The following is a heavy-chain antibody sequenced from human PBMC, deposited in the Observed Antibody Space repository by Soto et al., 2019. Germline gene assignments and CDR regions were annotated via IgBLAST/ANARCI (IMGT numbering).Heavy chain of an antibody. CDR3: ARGAVRQFPYYFDH. CDR2: IYNSGST. CDR1: GGSVSSGSYY. D-gene: IGHD6-19*01. V-gene: IGHV4-61*01. Sequence: QVQLQESGPGLVKPSETLSLTCTVSGGSVSSGSYYWSWIRQPPGKGLEWIGYIYNSGSTNFNPSLKSRVTISVDTSKNQFSLRLSSVTAADTVVYYCARGAVRQFPYYFDHWGQGTLVTVSS. J-gene: IGHJ4*02.